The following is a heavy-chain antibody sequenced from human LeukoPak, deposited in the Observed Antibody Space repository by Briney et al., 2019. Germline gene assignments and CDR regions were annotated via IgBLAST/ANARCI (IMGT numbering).Heavy chain of an antibody. D-gene: IGHD1/OR15-1a*01. CDR2: IYYSGST. CDR3: ASGPNKYYFDY. V-gene: IGHV4-59*08. Sequence: SETLSLTCTVSGGSISSYYWSWIRQPPGKGLEWIGYIYYSGSTNYNPSLKSRVTISVDTSKNQFSLKLSSVTAADTAVHYCASGPNKYYFDYWGQGTLVTVSS. J-gene: IGHJ4*02. CDR1: GGSISSYY.